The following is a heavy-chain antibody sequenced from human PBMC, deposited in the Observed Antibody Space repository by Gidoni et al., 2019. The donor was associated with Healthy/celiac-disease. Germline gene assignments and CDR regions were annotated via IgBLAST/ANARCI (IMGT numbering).Heavy chain of an antibody. V-gene: IGHV4-59*01. Sequence: QVQLQESGPGLVKPSETLSLTCTVSGGSISSYYWSWIRQPPGKGLEWIGYIYYSGSTNYNPSLKSRVTISVDTSKNQFSLKLSSVTAADTAVYYCARDMVRGVIGGMDVWGQGTTVTVSS. CDR2: IYYSGST. CDR1: GGSISSYY. CDR3: ARDMVRGVIGGMDV. D-gene: IGHD3-10*01. J-gene: IGHJ6*02.